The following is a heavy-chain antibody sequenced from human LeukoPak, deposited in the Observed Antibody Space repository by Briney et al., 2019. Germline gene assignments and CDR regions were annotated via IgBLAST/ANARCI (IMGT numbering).Heavy chain of an antibody. J-gene: IGHJ4*02. CDR2: ISSSGSTI. Sequence: GGSLRLSCAASGFTFSSYEMNWVRQASGKGLEWVSYISSSGSTIYYADSVKGRFTISRDNAKNSLYLQMNSLRAEDTAVYYCARESSGRPNDYWGQGTLVTVSS. V-gene: IGHV3-48*03. CDR3: ARESSGRPNDY. CDR1: GFTFSSYE. D-gene: IGHD3-10*01.